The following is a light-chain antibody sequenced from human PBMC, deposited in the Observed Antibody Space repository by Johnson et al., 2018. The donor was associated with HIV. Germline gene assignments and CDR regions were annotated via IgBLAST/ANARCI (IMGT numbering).Light chain of an antibody. CDR2: EDN. J-gene: IGLJ1*01. CDR3: GIWDASLSPLYV. Sequence: QFVLTQPPSVSAAPGQKVTISCSGSTSNIGNKYVSWYQQLPGAAPTLLIYEDNKRPSGIPDRFSGSKSGATATLGITGLQTGDEADYYCGIWDASLSPLYVFGTGTTITVL. V-gene: IGLV1-51*02. CDR1: TSNIGNKY.